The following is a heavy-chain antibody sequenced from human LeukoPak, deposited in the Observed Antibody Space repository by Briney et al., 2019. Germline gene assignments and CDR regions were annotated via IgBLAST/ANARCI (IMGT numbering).Heavy chain of an antibody. CDR2: VSHDGSAK. V-gene: IGHV3-30*18. CDR1: GFSFRNHG. CDR3: TKELGASGSSHMCYFDY. D-gene: IGHD3-10*01. J-gene: IGHJ4*02. Sequence: GGSLRLSCAASGFSFRNHGMNWVRQAPGKGLEWVAVVSHDGSAKFYADSVKGRFTISRDNPNNILYLQMNSLRPEDTAVYYCTKELGASGSSHMCYFDYWGQGTLVTVSS.